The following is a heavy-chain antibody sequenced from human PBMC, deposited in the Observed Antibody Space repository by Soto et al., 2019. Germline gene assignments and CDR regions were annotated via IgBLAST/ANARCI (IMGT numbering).Heavy chain of an antibody. CDR1: GGSISSYY. V-gene: IGHV4-59*01. J-gene: IGHJ4*02. Sequence: SETLSLTCTVSGGSISSYYWSWIRQPPGKGLEWIGYIYYSGSTNYNPSLKSRVTISVDTSKNQFSLKLSSVTAADTAVYYCARGIAARPPYFDYWGQGTLVTVSS. CDR3: ARGIAARPPYFDY. CDR2: IYYSGST. D-gene: IGHD6-6*01.